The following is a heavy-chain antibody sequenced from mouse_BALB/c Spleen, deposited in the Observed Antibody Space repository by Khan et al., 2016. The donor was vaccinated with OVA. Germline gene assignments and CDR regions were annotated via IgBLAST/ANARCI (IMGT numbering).Heavy chain of an antibody. V-gene: IGHV1-4*01. CDR2: INPSNNYT. Sequence: QVQLQQPGAELARPGASVKMSCKASGYTFTSYTMHWVRQRPGRALEWIGHINPSNNYTNYNQNFKDKAALIVDKSSSTAYMQLSSLTSEDSAVYYCVREGAYYRSDGWFAYWGQGTLVTVSA. CDR1: GYTFTSYT. CDR3: VREGAYYRSDGWFAY. D-gene: IGHD2-14*01. J-gene: IGHJ3*01.